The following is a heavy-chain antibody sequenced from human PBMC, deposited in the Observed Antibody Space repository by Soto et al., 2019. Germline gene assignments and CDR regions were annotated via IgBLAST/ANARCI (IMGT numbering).Heavy chain of an antibody. CDR2: ISYDGSKK. CDR1: GFTFSSYA. CDR3: ARNQWELLHTGPFDY. V-gene: IGHV3-30-3*01. J-gene: IGHJ4*02. Sequence: QVQLVESGGGVVQPGRSLRLSCAASGFTFSSYAMHWVRQAPGKGLEWVAVISYDGSKKYYADSVKGRFTISRDNSKNTLYLQMNSLRPEDTAVFYCARNQWELLHTGPFDYWGQGTLVIVSS. D-gene: IGHD1-26*01.